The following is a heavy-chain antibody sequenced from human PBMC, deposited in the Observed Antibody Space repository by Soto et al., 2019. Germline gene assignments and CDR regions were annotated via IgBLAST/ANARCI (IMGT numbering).Heavy chain of an antibody. J-gene: IGHJ6*02. V-gene: IGHV1-2*04. CDR2: INPNSGGT. Sequence: QVQLVQSGAEVKKPGASVKVSRKASGYTFTGYYMHWVRQAPGQGLEWMGWINPNSGGTNYAQKFQGWVTMTRDTSISTAYMELSRLRSDDTAVYYCARGCSGGSCYYYGMDVWGQGTTVTVSS. CDR1: GYTFTGYY. CDR3: ARGCSGGSCYYYGMDV. D-gene: IGHD2-15*01.